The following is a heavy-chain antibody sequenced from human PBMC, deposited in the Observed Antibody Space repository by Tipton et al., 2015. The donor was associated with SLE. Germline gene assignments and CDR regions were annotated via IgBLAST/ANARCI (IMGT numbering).Heavy chain of an antibody. D-gene: IGHD6-13*01. CDR1: GYSFPNYW. CDR2: SHPGDSDT. V-gene: IGHV5-51*03. CDR3: AKGTADGAFDN. Sequence: QLVQSGAEVKKPGESLTISCKASGYSFPNYWIGWVRQMPVKGLEWMGISHPGDSDTRYSPSFQGQVTISAAKSITTAFLQWSRLKASDSPMYYCAKGTADGAFDNWGLGTLVTVPS. J-gene: IGHJ4*02.